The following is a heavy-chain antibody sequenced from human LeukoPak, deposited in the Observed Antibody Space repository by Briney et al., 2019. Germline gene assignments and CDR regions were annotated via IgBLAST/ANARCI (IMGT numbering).Heavy chain of an antibody. CDR3: ARGLGWGSFHAFDI. D-gene: IGHD7-27*01. CDR2: IYYSGST. V-gene: IGHV4-39*07. Sequence: SETLSLTCTVSGGSSSSSSYYWGWIRQPPGKGLEWIGSIYYSGSTYYNPSLKSRVTISVDTSKNQFSLKLSSVTAADTAVYYCARGLGWGSFHAFDIWGQGTMVTVSS. J-gene: IGHJ3*02. CDR1: GGSSSSSSYY.